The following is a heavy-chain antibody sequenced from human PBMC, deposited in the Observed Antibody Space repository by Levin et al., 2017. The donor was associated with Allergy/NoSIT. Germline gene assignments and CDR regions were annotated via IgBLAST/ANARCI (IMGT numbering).Heavy chain of an antibody. D-gene: IGHD4-17*01. CDR1: GFTFSSYS. Sequence: SGGSLRLSCAASGFTFSSYSMNWVRQAPGKGLEWVSSISSSSSYIYYADSVKGRFTISRDNAKNSLYLQMNSLRAEDTAVYYCARGSTVTYADAFDIWGQGTMVTVSS. V-gene: IGHV3-21*01. CDR2: ISSSSSYI. CDR3: ARGSTVTYADAFDI. J-gene: IGHJ3*02.